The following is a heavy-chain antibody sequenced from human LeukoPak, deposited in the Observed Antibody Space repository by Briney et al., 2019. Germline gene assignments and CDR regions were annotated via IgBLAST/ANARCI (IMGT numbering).Heavy chain of an antibody. J-gene: IGHJ4*02. D-gene: IGHD2-15*01. Sequence: PGGSLRLSCAASGFTFSSYGMSWVRQAPGKGLEWVSSISGSGDGTYYADSVKGRFTISRDNSKNTFYLQMSSLRAEDTAVYYCAKLHSFYCSGGSCYFGYWGQGPLVTVSS. CDR1: GFTFSSYG. CDR3: AKLHSFYCSGGSCYFGY. CDR2: ISGSGDGT. V-gene: IGHV3-23*01.